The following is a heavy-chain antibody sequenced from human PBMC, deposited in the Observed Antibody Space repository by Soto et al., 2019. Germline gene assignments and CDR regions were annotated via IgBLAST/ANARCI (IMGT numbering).Heavy chain of an antibody. Sequence: GESLKISRKGSGYSFTSYWISWVRQMPGKGLEWMGRIDPSDSYTNYSPSFQGHVTISADKSISTAYLQWSSLKASDTAMYYCASREYSSSSPRSIYYYGMDVWGQGTTVTV. V-gene: IGHV5-10-1*01. D-gene: IGHD6-6*01. CDR3: ASREYSSSSPRSIYYYGMDV. CDR2: IDPSDSYT. CDR1: GYSFTSYW. J-gene: IGHJ6*02.